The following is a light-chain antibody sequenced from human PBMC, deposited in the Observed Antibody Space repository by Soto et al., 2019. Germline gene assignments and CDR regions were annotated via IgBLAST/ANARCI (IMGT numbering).Light chain of an antibody. CDR2: GAS. V-gene: IGKV3-20*01. Sequence: IILTQSPGTLSLSPGERVTLSCKASQTINNNYVAWYQQRPGRAPRLLVYGASARATGIPDRFSGSGSGTDVTLTISRLEPEDFAVYYCQQYGSPPITFGQGTRLEIK. J-gene: IGKJ5*01. CDR1: QTINNNY. CDR3: QQYGSPPIT.